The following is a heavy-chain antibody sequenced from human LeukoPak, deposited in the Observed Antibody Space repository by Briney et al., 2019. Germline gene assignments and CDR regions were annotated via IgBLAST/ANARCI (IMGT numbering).Heavy chain of an antibody. CDR3: AVAAAGTLFDP. V-gene: IGHV4-59*01. Sequence: SSETLSLTCTVSGGSISSYYWSWIRQPPGKGLEWSGYIYYSGSTNYNPSLKSRVTISVDTSKNQFPLKLSSVTAADTAVYYCAVAAAGTLFDPWGQGTLVTVSS. CDR1: GGSISSYY. D-gene: IGHD6-13*01. CDR2: IYYSGST. J-gene: IGHJ5*02.